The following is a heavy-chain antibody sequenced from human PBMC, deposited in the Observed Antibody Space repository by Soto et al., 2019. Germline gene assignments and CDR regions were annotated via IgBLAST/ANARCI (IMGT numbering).Heavy chain of an antibody. CDR2: ISYDGSNK. J-gene: IGHJ5*02. CDR3: ARARGHSWFDP. CDR1: GFTFSSYA. V-gene: IGHV3-30-3*01. Sequence: QVQLVESGGGVVQPGRSLRLSCAASGFTFSSYAMHWVRQAPGKGLEWVAVISYDGSNKYYADSVKGRFTISRDNSKNTLYLQMNSLRAEETAVYYCARARGHSWFDPWGQGTLVTVSS. D-gene: IGHD5-12*01.